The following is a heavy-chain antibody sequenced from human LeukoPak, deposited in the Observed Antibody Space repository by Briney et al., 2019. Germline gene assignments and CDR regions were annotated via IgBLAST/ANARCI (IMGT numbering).Heavy chain of an antibody. CDR1: GFTFSIYW. Sequence: GGSLRLSCAASGFTFSIYWMSWVRQAPGKGLEWVANIKQDGSERYYVDSVKGRFTISRDNAKNSLYLQMNSLRAEDTALYYCARGPSPYIAAAGTWAFDIWGQGTMVTVSS. J-gene: IGHJ3*02. D-gene: IGHD6-13*01. V-gene: IGHV3-7*03. CDR2: IKQDGSER. CDR3: ARGPSPYIAAAGTWAFDI.